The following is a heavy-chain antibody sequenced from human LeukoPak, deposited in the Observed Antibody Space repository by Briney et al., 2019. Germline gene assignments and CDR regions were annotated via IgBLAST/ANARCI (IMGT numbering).Heavy chain of an antibody. V-gene: IGHV5-51*01. Sequence: GESLKISCQASGYSFTNYWIGWVRQMPGKGLEWMGIIYPADSDIRYSPSFQGQVTISADKSISTAYLQWSSLKASDTAMYYCARQEYCSGGSCYTWFDPWGQGTPVIVSS. J-gene: IGHJ5*02. D-gene: IGHD2-15*01. CDR1: GYSFTNYW. CDR3: ARQEYCSGGSCYTWFDP. CDR2: IYPADSDI.